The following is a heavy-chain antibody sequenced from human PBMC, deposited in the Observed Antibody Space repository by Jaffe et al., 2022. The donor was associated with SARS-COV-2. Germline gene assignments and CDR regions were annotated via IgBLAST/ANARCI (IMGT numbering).Heavy chain of an antibody. J-gene: IGHJ6*02. CDR3: AKPPVGIVVVPAAKTDHYYGMDV. V-gene: IGHV3-23*01. CDR2: ISGSGGST. Sequence: EVQLLESGGGLVQPGGSLRLSCAASGFTFSSYAMSWVRQAPGKGLEWVSAISGSGGSTYYADSVKGRFTISRDNSKNTLYLQMNSLRAEDTAVYYCAKPPVGIVVVPAAKTDHYYGMDVWGQGTTVTVSS. CDR1: GFTFSSYA. D-gene: IGHD2-2*01.